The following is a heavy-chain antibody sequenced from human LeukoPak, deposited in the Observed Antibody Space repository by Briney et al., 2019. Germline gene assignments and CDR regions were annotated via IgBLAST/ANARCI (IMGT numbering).Heavy chain of an antibody. Sequence: GGSLRLSCVASGFTFSTFGMNWVRQAPGKGLEWVSYVSSSRTTIYYADSVKGRFTISRDDAKSSLYLQMNSLRAEDTALYYCARMSTGYYDDYWGQGTLVAASS. CDR1: GFTFSTFG. V-gene: IGHV3-48*01. CDR3: ARMSTGYYDDY. CDR2: VSSSRTTI. D-gene: IGHD3-9*01. J-gene: IGHJ4*02.